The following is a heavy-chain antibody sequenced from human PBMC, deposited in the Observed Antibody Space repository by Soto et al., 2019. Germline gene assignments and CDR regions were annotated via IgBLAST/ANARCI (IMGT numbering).Heavy chain of an antibody. V-gene: IGHV1-69*06. CDR3: AREKKYYYDSSGSPGAFDI. D-gene: IGHD3-22*01. J-gene: IGHJ3*02. Sequence: GASVKGYCKASGGTFSRYASSWVRQEQGQGLEWMGGIIPIFGTANYAQKFQGRVTITADKSTSTAYMELSSLRSEDTAVYYCAREKKYYYDSSGSPGAFDIWGQGTMDTVSS. CDR1: GGTFSRYA. CDR2: IIPIFGTA.